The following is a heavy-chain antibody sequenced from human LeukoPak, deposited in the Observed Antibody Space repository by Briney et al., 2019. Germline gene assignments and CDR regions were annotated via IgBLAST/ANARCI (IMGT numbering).Heavy chain of an antibody. D-gene: IGHD3-22*01. V-gene: IGHV1-2*02. J-gene: IGHJ3*02. CDR1: GYTFTGYY. CDR2: INPNSGGT. CDR3: ARFPRRITMIVVAYAFDI. Sequence: ASVKVSCKASGYTFTGYYMHWVRQAPGQGLEWMGWINPNSGGTNYAQKFQGRVTMTRGTSISTAYMELSRLRSDDTAVYYCARFPRRITMIVVAYAFDIWGQGTMVTVSS.